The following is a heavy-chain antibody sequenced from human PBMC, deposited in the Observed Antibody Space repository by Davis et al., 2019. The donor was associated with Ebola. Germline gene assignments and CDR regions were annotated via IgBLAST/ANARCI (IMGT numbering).Heavy chain of an antibody. D-gene: IGHD7-27*01. CDR2: IIPILGIA. J-gene: IGHJ4*02. CDR3: ARDLGLPGDY. V-gene: IGHV1-69*04. CDR1: GYTFTSYG. Sequence: SVQVSCKASGYTFTSYGISWVRQAPGQGLEWMGRIIPILGIANYAQKFQGRVTITADKSTSTAYMELSSLRSEDTAVYYCARDLGLPGDYWGQGTLVTVSS.